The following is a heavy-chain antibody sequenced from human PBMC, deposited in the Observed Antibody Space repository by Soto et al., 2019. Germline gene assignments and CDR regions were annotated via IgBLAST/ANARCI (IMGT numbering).Heavy chain of an antibody. J-gene: IGHJ4*02. Sequence: QEQVVQSGPAMKEPGSSVKVSCRASGIMSSGYGFSWVRQAPGQGLEWVGRINPTLDSTQYAQNLQGRVSITVDKSTDTAYLELTSLRLEDTAIYFCATMKRARLDSWGRGTVVTVSS. CDR1: GIMSSGYG. CDR2: INPTLDST. D-gene: IGHD6-25*01. CDR3: ATMKRARLDS. V-gene: IGHV1-69*09.